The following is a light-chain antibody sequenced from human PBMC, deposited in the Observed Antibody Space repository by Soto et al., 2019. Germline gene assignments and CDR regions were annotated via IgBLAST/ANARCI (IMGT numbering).Light chain of an antibody. CDR2: INSDGSH. Sequence: QLVLTQSPSASASLGASVKLTCTLSSGHSNYAITWHQQQPEKGPRYLMKINSDGSHTKGEGIPDRFSGSTSGAERYLTISSLQSEDEADYYCQTWGTGMVFGGGTELTVL. V-gene: IGLV4-69*01. CDR1: SGHSNYA. J-gene: IGLJ3*02. CDR3: QTWGTGMV.